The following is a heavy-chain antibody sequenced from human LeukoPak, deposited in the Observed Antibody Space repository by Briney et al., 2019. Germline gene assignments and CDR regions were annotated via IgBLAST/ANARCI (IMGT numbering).Heavy chain of an antibody. CDR1: GFTFSSYA. D-gene: IGHD2-21*02. CDR3: ARERLLLPIYYFYGMDV. Sequence: GGSLRLSCAASGFTFSSYAMHWVRQAPGKGLEWLTVISYDGSNQFYTDSVKGRFTISRDNSKNTLDLQMHSLRTDDTAVYYCARERLLLPIYYFYGMDVWGQGTTVTVSS. V-gene: IGHV3-30*14. CDR2: ISYDGSNQ. J-gene: IGHJ6*02.